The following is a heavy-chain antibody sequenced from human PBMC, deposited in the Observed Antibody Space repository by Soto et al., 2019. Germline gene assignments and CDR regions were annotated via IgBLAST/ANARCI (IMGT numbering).Heavy chain of an antibody. CDR1: GYSFTSYW. D-gene: IGHD3-22*01. J-gene: IGHJ4*02. Sequence: PGESLKISCKGSGYSFTSYWISWVRQMPGKGLEWMGRIDPSDSYTNYSPSFQGHVTISADKSISTAYLQWSSLKASDTAMYYCARPTYYYDSSGYPFDYWGQGTLVTLSS. CDR3: ARPTYYYDSSGYPFDY. CDR2: IDPSDSYT. V-gene: IGHV5-10-1*01.